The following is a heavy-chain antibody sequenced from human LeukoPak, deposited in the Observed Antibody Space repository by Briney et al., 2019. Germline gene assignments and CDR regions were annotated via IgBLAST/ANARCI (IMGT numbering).Heavy chain of an antibody. CDR3: AEWNSVYWYFDL. Sequence: GGSLRLSCAASGFTFSSYAMSWVRQVPGKGLEWVSSISGSGGSTYYADSVKGRFTISRDNSKNTLYLQMNSLRAEDTALYYCAEWNSVYWYFDLWGRGTLVTVS. D-gene: IGHD1-1*01. CDR2: ISGSGGST. J-gene: IGHJ2*01. CDR1: GFTFSSYA. V-gene: IGHV3-23*01.